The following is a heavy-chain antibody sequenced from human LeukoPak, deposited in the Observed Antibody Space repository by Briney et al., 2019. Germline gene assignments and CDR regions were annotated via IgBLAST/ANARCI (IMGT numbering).Heavy chain of an antibody. J-gene: IGHJ6*03. V-gene: IGHV4-4*02. CDR2: IYHSGST. D-gene: IGHD2-2*01. CDR1: GGSISSSNW. CDR3: ARGDVVVPAALYYYYYYYMDV. Sequence: PSETLSLTCAVSGGSISSSNWWSWVRQPPGKGLEWIGEIYHSGSTNYNPSLKSRVTISVDTSKNQFSLKLSSVTAADTAVYYCARGDVVVPAALYYYYYYYMDVWGKGTTVTVSS.